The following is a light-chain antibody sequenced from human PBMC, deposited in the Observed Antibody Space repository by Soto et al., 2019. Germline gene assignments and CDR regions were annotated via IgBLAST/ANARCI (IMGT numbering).Light chain of an antibody. J-gene: IGLJ1*01. CDR2: SNN. Sequence: QSVLTQPPSASGTPGQRVTISCSGSDSNIGSDTVDWYQQLPGTAPKLLIYSNNQRPSGVPDRFSGSKTGTSASLAISGLQTNDKAEYYSAAWDDSLNGYVFGTGTKLAVL. V-gene: IGLV1-44*01. CDR3: AAWDDSLNGYV. CDR1: DSNIGSDT.